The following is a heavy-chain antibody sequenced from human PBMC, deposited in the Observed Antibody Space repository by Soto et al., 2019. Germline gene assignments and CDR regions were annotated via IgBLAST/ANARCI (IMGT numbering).Heavy chain of an antibody. CDR3: ATLSHGSGKDY. Sequence: QVQLQESGPGLVKPSETLSLTCTVSGDSISSYYWSWIRQPPGMGLEWIGYMFYSGITNYNPSLKSRVTISVDTSKSQFSLKLSSVTAADTAVYYCATLSHGSGKDYWGQGTLVTVSS. J-gene: IGHJ4*02. V-gene: IGHV4-59*08. D-gene: IGHD3-10*01. CDR2: MFYSGIT. CDR1: GDSISSYY.